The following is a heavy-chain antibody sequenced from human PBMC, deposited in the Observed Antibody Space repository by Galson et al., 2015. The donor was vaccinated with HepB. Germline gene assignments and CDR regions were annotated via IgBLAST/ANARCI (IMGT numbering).Heavy chain of an antibody. CDR1: GYTFTSYG. CDR2: IGVYNFKT. Sequence: SVKVSCKASGYTFTSYGISWVRHAPGQGLEWMGWIGVYNFKTDYAQNFQGRITLTTDISTNMVFMELMNLRSDDTAVYYCARDAGYYYDSSGYYQPSGELDYWGQGTLVTVSP. CDR3: ARDAGYYYDSSGYYQPSGELDY. D-gene: IGHD3-22*01. J-gene: IGHJ4*02. V-gene: IGHV1-18*04.